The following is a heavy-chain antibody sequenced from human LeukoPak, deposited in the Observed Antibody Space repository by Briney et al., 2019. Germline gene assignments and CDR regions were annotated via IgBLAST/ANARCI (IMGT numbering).Heavy chain of an antibody. CDR1: GYTFTSYY. Sequence: ASVKVSCKASGYTFTSYYMHWVRQAPGQGLEWMGIINPSGGSTSYAQKFQGGVTMTRDTSTSTVYMELSSLRSEDTAVYYCARVGGVWGSYRYTLDYWGQGTLVTVSS. V-gene: IGHV1-46*01. CDR3: ARVGGVWGSYRYTLDY. CDR2: INPSGGST. J-gene: IGHJ4*02. D-gene: IGHD3-16*02.